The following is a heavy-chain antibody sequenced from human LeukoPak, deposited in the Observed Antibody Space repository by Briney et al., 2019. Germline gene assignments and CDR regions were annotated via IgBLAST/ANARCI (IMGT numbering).Heavy chain of an antibody. CDR3: ARDYGSGGSYLDY. CDR2: ISYDGSNK. V-gene: IGHV3-30-3*01. CDR1: GFTFDDYA. Sequence: GGSLRLSCAASGFTFDDYAMHWVRQAPGKGLEWVAVISYDGSNKYYADSVKGRFTISRDNSKNTLYLQMNSLRAEDTAVYYCARDYGSGGSYLDYWSQGTLVTVSS. D-gene: IGHD1-26*01. J-gene: IGHJ4*02.